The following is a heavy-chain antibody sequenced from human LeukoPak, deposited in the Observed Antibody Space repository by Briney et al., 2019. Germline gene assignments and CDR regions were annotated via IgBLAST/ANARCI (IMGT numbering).Heavy chain of an antibody. Sequence: GSLRLSCAASGFTFSSYAMSWVRQAPGKGLEWVSAISGSGGSTYYADSVKGRFTISRDNSKNTLYLQMNSLRSEDTAVYYCASPYYYGSGSYYAFDPWGQGTLVTVSS. CDR3: ASPYYYGSGSYYAFDP. J-gene: IGHJ5*02. D-gene: IGHD3-10*01. CDR1: GFTFSSYA. CDR2: ISGSGGST. V-gene: IGHV3-23*01.